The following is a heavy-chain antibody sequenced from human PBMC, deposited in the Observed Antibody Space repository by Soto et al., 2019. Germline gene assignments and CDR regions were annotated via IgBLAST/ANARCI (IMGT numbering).Heavy chain of an antibody. CDR3: AKDRLAGNFDY. Sequence: PGGSLRLSCAASGFTVSSNYMSWVRQAPGKGLEWVSSLTVTGDSAFYSDSVKGRFTISRDISKSTLYLQMNSLRAEDTAVYYCAKDRLAGNFDYWGQGTQVTVSS. CDR2: LTVTGDSA. V-gene: IGHV3-23*01. J-gene: IGHJ4*02. CDR1: GFTVSSNY.